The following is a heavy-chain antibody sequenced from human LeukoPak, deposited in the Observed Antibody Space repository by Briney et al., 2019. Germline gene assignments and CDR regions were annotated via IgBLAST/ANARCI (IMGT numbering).Heavy chain of an antibody. CDR3: ARGTVSGDYYHYMDV. CDR2: IYHSGNI. CDR1: GGSLRGHF. Sequence: SETLSLTCTVSGGSLRGHFWNWIRQSPGKGLEWIGYIYHSGNINYNPSLKSRVTISVDTSKNHFSLNLRSVTAADTAIYFCARGTVSGDYYHYMDVWGKGTTVTVSS. V-gene: IGHV4-59*11. D-gene: IGHD1-26*01. J-gene: IGHJ6*03.